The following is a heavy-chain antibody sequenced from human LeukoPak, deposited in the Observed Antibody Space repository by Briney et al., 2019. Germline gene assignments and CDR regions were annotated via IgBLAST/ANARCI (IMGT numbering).Heavy chain of an antibody. V-gene: IGHV4-61*02. CDR2: IYTSGST. J-gene: IGHJ5*02. D-gene: IGHD3-9*01. CDR1: GGSISSGSYY. CDR3: ARAYFDWLLFGWFDP. Sequence: SETLSLTCTVSGGSISSGSYYWSWIRQPAGKGLEWIGRIYTSGSTNYNPSLKSRVTISVDTSKNQFSLKLSSVTAADTAVYYCARAYFDWLLFGWFDPWGQGTLVTVSS.